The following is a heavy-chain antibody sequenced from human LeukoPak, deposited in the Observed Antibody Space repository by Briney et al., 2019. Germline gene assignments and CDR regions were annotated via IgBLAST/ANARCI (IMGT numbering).Heavy chain of an antibody. D-gene: IGHD5-18*01. CDR1: GYSFTSYW. CDR3: ARPTLDTAYIP. V-gene: IGHV5-51*01. J-gene: IGHJ4*02. CDR2: IYPGDSDT. Sequence: AGESLKISCKGSGYSFTSYWIGWVRQMPGKGLEWMGIIYPGDSDTRYSPSFQGQVPNSAGKTISTAYLQWSSLEASDTAMYYCARPTLDTAYIPWGQGTLVTVSS.